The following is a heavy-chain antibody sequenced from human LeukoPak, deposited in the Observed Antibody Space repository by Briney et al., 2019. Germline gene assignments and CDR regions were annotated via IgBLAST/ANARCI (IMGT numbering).Heavy chain of an antibody. CDR3: AKGGITMIVVVIQYYFDY. J-gene: IGHJ4*02. CDR1: GFTFSSYS. CDR2: ISDSGGSI. Sequence: GWSLRLSCAASGFTFSSYSMILVREAPAKGLESVSAISDSGGSIYYADSGKGRFTISRDNSKNTLYLQMNSLRAEDTAVYYCAKGGITMIVVVIQYYFDYWGQGTLVTVSS. D-gene: IGHD3-22*01. V-gene: IGHV3-23*01.